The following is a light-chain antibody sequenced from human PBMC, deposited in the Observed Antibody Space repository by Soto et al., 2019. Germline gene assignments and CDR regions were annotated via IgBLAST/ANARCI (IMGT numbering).Light chain of an antibody. Sequence: QSVLTQPPSVSGAPGQRVIISCTGSSSNIGAGYDVHWYQQLPGTAPKLLIYGNSNRPSGVPDRFSGSKSGTSASLAITGLQAEDEADYYCQSYDSSLSVVFGGGTQLNVL. CDR1: SSNIGAGYD. CDR3: QSYDSSLSVV. V-gene: IGLV1-40*01. CDR2: GNS. J-gene: IGLJ2*01.